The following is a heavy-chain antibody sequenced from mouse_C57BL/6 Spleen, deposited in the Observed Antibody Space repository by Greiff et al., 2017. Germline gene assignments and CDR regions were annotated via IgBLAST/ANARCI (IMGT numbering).Heavy chain of an antibody. CDR2: INYDGSST. V-gene: IGHV5-16*01. CDR3: ARDRGGDEGFAY. Sequence: EVHLVESEGGLVQPGSSMKLSCTASGFTFSDYYMAWVRQVPEKGLEWVANINYDGSSTYYLDSLKSRFIISRDNAKNILYLQMSSLKSEDTATYYCARDRGGDEGFAYWGQGTLVTVSA. J-gene: IGHJ3*01. CDR1: GFTFSDYY.